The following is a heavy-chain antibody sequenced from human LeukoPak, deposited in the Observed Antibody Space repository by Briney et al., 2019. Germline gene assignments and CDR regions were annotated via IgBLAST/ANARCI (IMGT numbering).Heavy chain of an antibody. CDR2: IWYDGSEK. J-gene: IGHJ4*02. CDR3: AKDLSSGWSFDS. CDR1: GFIFRNHG. D-gene: IGHD6-19*01. V-gene: IGHV3-30*02. Sequence: PGGSPRLSCAASGFIFRNHGMHWVRQAPGKGLEWVTFIWYDGSEKYYADSVRGRFTISRDNSKNTVNPQMNSLRTEDTALYYCAKDLSSGWSFDSWGQGTLVTVSS.